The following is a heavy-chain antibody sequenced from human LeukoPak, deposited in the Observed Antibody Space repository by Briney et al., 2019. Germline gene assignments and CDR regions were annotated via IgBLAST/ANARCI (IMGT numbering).Heavy chain of an antibody. CDR1: GGSISSGSYY. D-gene: IGHD6-13*01. CDR2: IYTSGST. J-gene: IGHJ3*02. CDR3: ASRIAAAGTAFDI. V-gene: IGHV4-61*02. Sequence: SETLSLTCTVSGGSISSGSYYWSWIRQPAGKGLEWIGRIYTSGSTNYNPSLKSRVTISVDTSKNQFSLKLSSVTAADTAVYYCASRIAAAGTAFDIWGQGTMVTVSS.